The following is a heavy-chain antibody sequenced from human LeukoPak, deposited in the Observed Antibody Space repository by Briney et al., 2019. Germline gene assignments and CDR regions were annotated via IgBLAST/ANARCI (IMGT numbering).Heavy chain of an antibody. D-gene: IGHD3-22*01. CDR1: GFTFSSYS. J-gene: IGHJ4*02. V-gene: IGHV3-21*01. CDR2: ISSSSSYI. Sequence: GGSLRLSCAASGFTFSSYSMNWVRQAPGKGLEWVSSISSSSSYIYYADSVKGRFTISRDNAKSSLYLQMNSLRAEDTAVYYCARSDDSSGYSTSPFDYWGQGTLVTVSS. CDR3: ARSDDSSGYSTSPFDY.